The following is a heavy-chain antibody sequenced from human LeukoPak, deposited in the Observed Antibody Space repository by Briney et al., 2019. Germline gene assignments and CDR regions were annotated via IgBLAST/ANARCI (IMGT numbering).Heavy chain of an antibody. J-gene: IGHJ2*01. D-gene: IGHD6-25*01. CDR1: GFTFSSYA. V-gene: IGHV3-30*04. CDR2: ISYDGSNK. CDR3: ARDGLAAATLHWCFDL. Sequence: GGSLRLSCAASGFTFSSYAMHWVRQAPGKGLEWVAVISYDGSNKYYADSVKGRFTISRDNARNSLYLQMNSLRAEDTAVYYCARDGLAAATLHWCFDLWGRGTLVTVSS.